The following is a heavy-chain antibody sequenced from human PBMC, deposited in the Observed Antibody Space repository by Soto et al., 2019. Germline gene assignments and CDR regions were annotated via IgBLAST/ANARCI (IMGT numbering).Heavy chain of an antibody. CDR3: ARAGSSGLGY. V-gene: IGHV1-69*02. D-gene: IGHD3-10*01. CDR1: VGTFSSYT. Sequence: SVKVSCKASVGTFSSYTISWARQAPGQGLEWMGRIIPILGIANYAQKFQGRVTITADKSTSTAYMELSSLRSEDTAVYYCARAGSSGLGYWGQGTLVTVSS. CDR2: IIPILGIA. J-gene: IGHJ4*02.